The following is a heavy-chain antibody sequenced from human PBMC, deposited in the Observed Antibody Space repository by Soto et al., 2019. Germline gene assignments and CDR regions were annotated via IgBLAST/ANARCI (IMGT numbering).Heavy chain of an antibody. Sequence: SVKVSCKASGGTFSSYTISWVRQAPGQGLERMGRIIPILGIANYAQKFQGRVTITADKSTSTAYMELSSLRSEDTAVYYCAREPYGSGSYYFDYWGQGTLVTVSS. D-gene: IGHD3-10*01. CDR2: IIPILGIA. J-gene: IGHJ4*02. V-gene: IGHV1-69*04. CDR1: GGTFSSYT. CDR3: AREPYGSGSYYFDY.